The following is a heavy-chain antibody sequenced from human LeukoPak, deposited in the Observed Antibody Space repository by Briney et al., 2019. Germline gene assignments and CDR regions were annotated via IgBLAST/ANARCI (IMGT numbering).Heavy chain of an antibody. CDR2: IYYSGST. J-gene: IGHJ5*02. CDR3: ARSTTASRLFDP. D-gene: IGHD4-17*01. CDR1: GGSISSYY. V-gene: IGHV4-59*12. Sequence: SETLSLTCTVSGGSISSYYWSWIRQPPGKGLEWIGYIYYSGSTNYNPSLKSRVTISVDTSKNQFSLKLSSVTAADTAVYYCARSTTASRLFDPWGQGTLVTVSS.